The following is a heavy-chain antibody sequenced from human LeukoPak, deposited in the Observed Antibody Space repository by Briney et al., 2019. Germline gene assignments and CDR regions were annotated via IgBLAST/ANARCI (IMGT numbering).Heavy chain of an antibody. J-gene: IGHJ4*02. V-gene: IGHV1-69*04. D-gene: IGHD4-11*01. CDR3: ARDQATTLGY. CDR1: GGTFSSYA. Sequence: SVKVSCKASGGTFSSYAISWVRQAPGQGLEWMGRIIPVFGIANYAQKFQGRVTITADKSTSTAYMELSSLRSEDTAVYYCARDQATTLGYWGQGTLVTVSS. CDR2: IIPVFGIA.